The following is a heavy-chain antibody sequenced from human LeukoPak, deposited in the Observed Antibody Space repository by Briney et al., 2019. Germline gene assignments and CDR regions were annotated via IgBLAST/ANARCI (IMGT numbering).Heavy chain of an antibody. CDR2: ISGYNGHT. J-gene: IGHJ5*02. V-gene: IGHV1-18*01. CDR3: ARDPNTIGYSYGLNNWFDP. Sequence: ASVKVSCKASGYTFTNYGISWVRQAPGQGLEWLGWISGYNGHTKYTQKLQGRVAMTTDTSTSTAYMELRSLRSDDTAVYYCARDPNTIGYSYGLNNWFDPWGQGTLVTVSS. D-gene: IGHD5-18*01. CDR1: GYTFTNYG.